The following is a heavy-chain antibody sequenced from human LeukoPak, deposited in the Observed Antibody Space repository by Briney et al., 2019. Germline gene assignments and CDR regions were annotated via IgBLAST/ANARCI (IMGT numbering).Heavy chain of an antibody. CDR1: GFTVSGNY. Sequence: GGSLRLSCAASGFTVSGNYMSWVRQPPGKGLEWVSVIYSGGNTYYADSVKGRFTISRDSSKNTLYLQMNSLRAEDTAVYYCARSIAAAAGFDYWGQGTLVTVSS. CDR2: IYSGGNT. CDR3: ARSIAAAAGFDY. V-gene: IGHV3-66*01. D-gene: IGHD6-13*01. J-gene: IGHJ4*02.